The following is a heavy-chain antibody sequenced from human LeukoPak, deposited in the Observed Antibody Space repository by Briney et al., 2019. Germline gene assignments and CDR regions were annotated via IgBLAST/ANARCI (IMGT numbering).Heavy chain of an antibody. CDR2: LTFVRSHV. J-gene: IGHJ4*02. V-gene: IGHV3-30-3*01. CDR3: AREMATTETFDY. CDR1: GFYFNNYV. Sequence: GGSLRLSCAASGFYFNNYVMHWVRQAPGKGLEWVAVLTFVRSHVYYSHPVTGRFPISRHNSNNPLYVQMRSLRPEDTAVYYCAREMATTETFDYWGQGTLVTVSS. D-gene: IGHD5-24*01.